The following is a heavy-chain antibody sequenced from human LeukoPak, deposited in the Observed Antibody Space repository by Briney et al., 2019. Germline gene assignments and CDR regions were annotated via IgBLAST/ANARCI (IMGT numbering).Heavy chain of an antibody. CDR3: AKERPDIVVVVAAIDY. J-gene: IGHJ4*02. D-gene: IGHD2-15*01. CDR2: ISGSGGST. CDR1: GFTFSSYA. V-gene: IGHV3-23*01. Sequence: GGSLRLSCAAPGFTFSSYAMSWVRQAPGKGLEWVSAISGSGGSTYYADSVKGRFTISRDNSKNTLYLQMNSLRAEDTAVYYCAKERPDIVVVVAAIDYWGQGTLVTVSS.